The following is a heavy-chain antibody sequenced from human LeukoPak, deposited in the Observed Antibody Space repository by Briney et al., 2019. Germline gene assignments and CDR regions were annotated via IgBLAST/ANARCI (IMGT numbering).Heavy chain of an antibody. CDR1: GFTFSSYS. CDR3: ARDLVAVAGTYYFDC. J-gene: IGHJ4*02. Sequence: GGSLRLSCVASGFTFSSYSMNWVRQAPGKGLEWVSYISSSSSTIYYADSVKGRFTISRDNAKNLLYLQMNSLRAEDTAVYYCARDLVAVAGTYYFDCWGQGTLVTVSS. D-gene: IGHD6-19*01. V-gene: IGHV3-48*04. CDR2: ISSSSSTI.